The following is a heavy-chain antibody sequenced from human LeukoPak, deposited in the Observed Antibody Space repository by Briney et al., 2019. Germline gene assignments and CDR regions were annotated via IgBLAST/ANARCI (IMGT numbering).Heavy chain of an antibody. Sequence: PGGSLRLSCAPSVFTFSDYYMSWIRQAPGKGLEGASDISSSVSTIYYAQPVKGRFTSSRDNTQNSEYLQIETLRADHTSVYCGSRGGFDSSSLNWFDTWGQGNLGSVSS. CDR2: ISSSVSTI. CDR3: SRGGFDSSSLNWFDT. CDR1: VFTFSDYY. V-gene: IGHV3-11*01. D-gene: IGHD6-6*01. J-gene: IGHJ5*02.